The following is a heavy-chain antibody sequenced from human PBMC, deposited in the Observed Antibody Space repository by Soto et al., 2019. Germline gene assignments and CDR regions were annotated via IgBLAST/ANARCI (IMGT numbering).Heavy chain of an antibody. CDR3: AKGIGLGYYYYYGMDV. J-gene: IGHJ6*02. CDR2: VSGSGGTT. V-gene: IGHV3-23*01. D-gene: IGHD7-27*01. CDR1: GFTFSSYA. Sequence: GGSLRLSCAASGFTFSSYAMSWVRQAPGKGLEWVSAVSGSGGTTYYTDSVQGRFTISRDNSKNTLFLQMNSLRAEDAAVYYCAKGIGLGYYYYYGMDVWGQGTTVTVSS.